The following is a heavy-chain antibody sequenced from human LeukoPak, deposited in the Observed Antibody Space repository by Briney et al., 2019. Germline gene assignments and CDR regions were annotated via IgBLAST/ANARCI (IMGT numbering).Heavy chain of an antibody. D-gene: IGHD6-6*01. J-gene: IGHJ4*02. CDR1: GFTFSSYA. CDR2: ISGSGGST. CDR3: ASSTPSSGYYFDY. Sequence: GGSLRLSCAASGFTFSSYAMTWVRQAPGKGLEWVSSISGSGGSTYYADSVKGRFTISRDNSKNTLYLQMNSLRAEDTAVYYCASSTPSSGYYFDYWGQGTLVTVSS. V-gene: IGHV3-23*01.